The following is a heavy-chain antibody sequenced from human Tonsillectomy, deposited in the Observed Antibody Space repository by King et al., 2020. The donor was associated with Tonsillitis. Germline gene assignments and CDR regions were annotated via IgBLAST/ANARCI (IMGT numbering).Heavy chain of an antibody. J-gene: IGHJ4*02. CDR3: ARGDDFWSGKQGFDY. CDR1: GGSISRYY. Sequence: VQLQESGPGLVKPSETLSLTCTVSGGSISRYYWSWIRQPPGKGLGWVGYIYYSGSTNYNPSLKSRVTLSVDTSKNQFSLKLSSVTAADTAVYYCARGDDFWSGKQGFDYWGQGTLVTVSS. V-gene: IGHV4-59*01. CDR2: IYYSGST. D-gene: IGHD3-3*01.